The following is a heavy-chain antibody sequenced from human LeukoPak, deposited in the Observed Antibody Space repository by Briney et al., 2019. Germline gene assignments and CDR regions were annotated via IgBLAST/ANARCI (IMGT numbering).Heavy chain of an antibody. CDR2: VGRGGGDT. V-gene: IGHV3-23*01. J-gene: IGHJ4*02. D-gene: IGHD1-1*01. CDR3: VKHSGGVYGNSDY. CDR1: GFTFSNNA. Sequence: GGALRLSCVASGFTFSNNAASWFRQAPGKGRKWVSTVGRGGGDTYYADSVRGRFTISKDSSKNTLQMNSLSADDTAMYYCVKHSGGVYGNSDYWGQGTLVTVSS.